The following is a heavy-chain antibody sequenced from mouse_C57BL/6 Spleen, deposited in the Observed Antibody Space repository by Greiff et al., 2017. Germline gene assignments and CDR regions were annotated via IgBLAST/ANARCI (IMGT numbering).Heavy chain of an antibody. CDR3: ARAFDGYYVFFAY. Sequence: EVQLVESGGGLVKPGGSLKLSCAASGFTFSSYAMSWVRQTPDKRLEWVATISDGGSYTYYPDNVKGRFTISRDNAKNNLYLQMSHLKSEDTAMYYCARAFDGYYVFFAYWGQGTLVTVSA. CDR1: GFTFSSYA. D-gene: IGHD2-3*01. V-gene: IGHV5-4*01. CDR2: ISDGGSYT. J-gene: IGHJ3*01.